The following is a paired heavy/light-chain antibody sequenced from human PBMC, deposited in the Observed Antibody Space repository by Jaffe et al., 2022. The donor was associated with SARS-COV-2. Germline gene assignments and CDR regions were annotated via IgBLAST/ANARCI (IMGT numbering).Heavy chain of an antibody. CDR1: GFSFATYW. CDR2: HYPSDSDT. Sequence: EVQLVQSGAEVKKPGESLKISCKASGFSFATYWIGWVRQMPGKGLEWMGIHYPSDSDTRYSPSFQGQVTISADRSMTTAYLQWSSLKASDTAIYYCARQIGTAAVFDYWGQGTLVTVS. J-gene: IGHJ4*02. V-gene: IGHV5-51*01. D-gene: IGHD2-15*01. CDR3: ARQIGTAAVFDY.
Light chain of an antibody. CDR1: SSDVGGYNY. CDR2: DVT. J-gene: IGLJ1*01. CDR3: SSYTSSSTLGV. V-gene: IGLV2-14*01. Sequence: QSALTQPASVSGSPGQSITISCTGTSSDVGGYNYVSWYQQYPGKAPKLMIYDVTNRPSGVSNRFSGSKSGNTASLTISGLQAEDEADYYCSSYTSSSTLGVFGTGTKVTVL.